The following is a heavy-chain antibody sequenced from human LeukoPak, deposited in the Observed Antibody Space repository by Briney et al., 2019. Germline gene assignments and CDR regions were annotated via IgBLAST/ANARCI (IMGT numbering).Heavy chain of an antibody. V-gene: IGHV4-59*08. CDR1: GFSISSYY. CDR3: TRHGKLEGYYDSSGYSQYAFDI. CDR2: IYYSGST. D-gene: IGHD3-22*01. J-gene: IGHJ3*02. Sequence: PSETLSLTCTVSGFSISSYYWSWIRQPPGKGLEWSGYIYYSGSTNDNPSLTSRVTISVDTSQNRFSLKLSSMTAADTAVYYCTRHGKLEGYYDSSGYSQYAFDIWGQGTMVTVSS.